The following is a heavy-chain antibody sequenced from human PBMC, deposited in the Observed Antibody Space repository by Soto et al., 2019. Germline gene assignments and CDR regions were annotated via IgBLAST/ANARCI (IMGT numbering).Heavy chain of an antibody. CDR1: GGTFNNYA. V-gene: IGHV1-69*01. D-gene: IGHD3-10*01. CDR2: IIPTFGTG. CDR3: ASLGGRLVRGGKYSLSEIDV. J-gene: IGHJ6*02. Sequence: QVLLVQSGPEVKKPGSSVKVSCKASGGTFNNYAINWVRQAPGNGLEWMGGIIPTFGTGNHAQKFQGRVTITADESTSTAYVVLNSLRSEDTAIYECASLGGRLVRGGKYSLSEIDVWCQGTTVIVSS.